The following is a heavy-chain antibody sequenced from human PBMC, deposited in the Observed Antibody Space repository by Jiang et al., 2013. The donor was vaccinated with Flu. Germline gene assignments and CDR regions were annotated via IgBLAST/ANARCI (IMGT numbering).Heavy chain of an antibody. CDR3: ATPPGDGMDV. CDR2: LSATGLNT. V-gene: IGHV3-23*01. J-gene: IGHJ6*02. CDR1: GFAFSSNA. D-gene: IGHD3-10*01. Sequence: GGGLVQPGGSLRLSCAASGFAFSSNAMSWVRQAPGKGLEWVSALSATGLNTYYADSVKGRFTISRDNSRNTLFLQMNSLRAEDTAIYYCATPPGDGMDVWGQGTTVTVSS.